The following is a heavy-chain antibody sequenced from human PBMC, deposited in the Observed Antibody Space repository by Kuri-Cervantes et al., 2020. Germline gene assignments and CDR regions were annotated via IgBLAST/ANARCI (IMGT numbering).Heavy chain of an antibody. D-gene: IGHD4-17*01. CDR3: ARGSYDYGDPAHLDS. CDR1: GGYIGGYY. J-gene: IGHJ4*02. Sequence: ESLKISCTVSGGYIGGYYWGWIRQPPGKGLEWVGYIYYSGSTNYNPSLKSRVTMSVDTAKNQFSLAITSVTAADTAMYYCARGSYDYGDPAHLDSWGQGTLVTVSS. V-gene: IGHV4-59*01. CDR2: IYYSGST.